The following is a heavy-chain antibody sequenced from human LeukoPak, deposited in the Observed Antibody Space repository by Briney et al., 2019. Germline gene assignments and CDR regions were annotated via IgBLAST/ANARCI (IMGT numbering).Heavy chain of an antibody. CDR1: GGSISSYY. D-gene: IGHD2-15*01. CDR3: ARLPWGVVRNYYYYGMDV. CDR2: IYYSGST. Sequence: PSETLSLTCTVSGGSISSYYWLWIRQPPGKGLEWIGYIYYSGSTNYNPSLKSRITISVDTSKNQFSLKLSSVTAADTAVYYCARLPWGVVRNYYYYGMDVWGQGTTVTVSS. V-gene: IGHV4-59*08. J-gene: IGHJ6*02.